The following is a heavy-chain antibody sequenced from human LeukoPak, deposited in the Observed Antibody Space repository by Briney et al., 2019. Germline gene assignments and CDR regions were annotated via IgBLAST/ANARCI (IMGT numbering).Heavy chain of an antibody. Sequence: GGSLRLSCAASGFTFSRYWMHWVRQAPGKGLVWVSRNNTDGSSTSDADSVKGRFTISRDNAKNTLYLQMNSLRAEDTAVYYCARETTGYDYWGQGTLVTVSS. CDR1: GFTFSRYW. CDR2: NNTDGSST. CDR3: ARETTGYDY. J-gene: IGHJ4*02. V-gene: IGHV3-74*01. D-gene: IGHD1-14*01.